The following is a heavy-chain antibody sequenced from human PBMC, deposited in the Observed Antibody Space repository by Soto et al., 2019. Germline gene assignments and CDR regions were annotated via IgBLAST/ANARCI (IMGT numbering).Heavy chain of an antibody. V-gene: IGHV1-46*01. Sequence: QVQLMQSGAEVKKPGASVKVSCKASGDTFTDYYIHWVRQAPGQGLEWMGTVNPSGGHTTYAQHSLGRVTMTRDTSTSTLDMGLTSLTSDDTAIYYCARGGHVVVVTAALDYWGQGTLVTVSS. CDR2: VNPSGGHT. CDR3: ARGGHVVVVTAALDY. J-gene: IGHJ4*02. D-gene: IGHD2-21*02. CDR1: GDTFTDYY.